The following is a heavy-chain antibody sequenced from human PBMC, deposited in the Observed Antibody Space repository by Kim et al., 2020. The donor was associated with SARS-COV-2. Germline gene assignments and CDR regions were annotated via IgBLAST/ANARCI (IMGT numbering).Heavy chain of an antibody. D-gene: IGHD3-10*01. V-gene: IGHV1-3*01. CDR1: GYTFTSYA. CDR2: INAGNGNT. CDR3: AREYGEYYGSGSYYY. J-gene: IGHJ4*02. Sequence: ASVKVSCKASGYTFTSYAMHWVRQAPGQRLEWMGWINAGNGNTKYSQKFQGRVTITRDTSASTAYMELSSLRSEDTAVYYCAREYGEYYGSGSYYYWGQGTLVTVSS.